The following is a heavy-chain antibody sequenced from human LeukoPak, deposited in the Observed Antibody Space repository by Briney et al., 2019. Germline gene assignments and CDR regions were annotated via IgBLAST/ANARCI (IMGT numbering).Heavy chain of an antibody. CDR3: ARQGWIRYFDY. V-gene: IGHV4-34*01. Sequence: SETLSLTCAVYGGSFSGYYWSWIRQPPRKGLEWIGEINHSGSTNYNPSLKSRVTISVDTSKNQFSLKLSSVTAADTAVYYCARQGWIRYFDYWGQGTLVTVSS. J-gene: IGHJ4*02. D-gene: IGHD6-19*01. CDR1: GGSFSGYY. CDR2: INHSGST.